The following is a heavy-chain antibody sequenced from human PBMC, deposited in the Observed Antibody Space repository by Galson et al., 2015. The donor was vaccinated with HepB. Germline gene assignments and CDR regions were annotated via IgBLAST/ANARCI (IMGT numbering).Heavy chain of an antibody. D-gene: IGHD6-13*01. J-gene: IGHJ3*02. CDR3: ARQSCNGGSSWLDDAFDI. V-gene: IGHV5-10-1*01. CDR2: IDPSDSYT. Sequence: QSGAEVKKPGESLRISCKGSGYSFTSYWISWVRQMPGKGLEWMGRIDPSDSYTNYSPSFQGHVTISADKSISTAYLQWSSLKASDTAMYYCARQSCNGGSSWLDDAFDIWGQGTMVTVSS. CDR1: GYSFTSYW.